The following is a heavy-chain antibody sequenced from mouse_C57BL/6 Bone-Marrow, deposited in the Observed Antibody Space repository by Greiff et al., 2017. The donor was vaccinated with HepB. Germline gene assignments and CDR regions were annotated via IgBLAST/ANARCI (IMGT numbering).Heavy chain of an antibody. CDR3: ARGGDYDYDRFAY. J-gene: IGHJ3*01. Sequence: QVQLQQSGAELARPGASVKMSCKASGYTFTSYTMHWVKQRPGQGLEWIGYINPSSGYTKYNQKFKDKATLTADKSSSTAYMQLSSLTSEDSAVYYWARGGDYDYDRFAYWGQGTLVTVSA. CDR2: INPSSGYT. V-gene: IGHV1-4*01. CDR1: GYTFTSYT. D-gene: IGHD2-4*01.